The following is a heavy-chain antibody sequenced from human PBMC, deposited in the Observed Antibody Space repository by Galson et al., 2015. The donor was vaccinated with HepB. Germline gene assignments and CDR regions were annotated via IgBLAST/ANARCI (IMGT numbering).Heavy chain of an antibody. V-gene: IGHV3-21*01. CDR3: ARAGGRQWLVPLRYFDY. J-gene: IGHJ4*02. Sequence: SLRLSCAASGFTFSSYSMNWVRQAPGKGLEWVSSISSSSSYIYYADSVKGRFTISRDNAKNSLYLQMNSLRAEDTAVYYCARAGGRQWLVPLRYFDYWGQGTLVTVSS. CDR2: ISSSSSYI. CDR1: GFTFSSYS. D-gene: IGHD6-19*01.